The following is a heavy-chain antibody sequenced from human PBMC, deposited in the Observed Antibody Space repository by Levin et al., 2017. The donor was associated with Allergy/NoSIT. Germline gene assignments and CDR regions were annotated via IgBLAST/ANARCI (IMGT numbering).Heavy chain of an antibody. D-gene: IGHD3-16*01. CDR2: INPNSGGT. CDR3: ARDRDYDYVWGSYSGMDV. V-gene: IGHV1-2*02. CDR1: GYTFTGYY. J-gene: IGHJ6*02. Sequence: EASVKVSCKASGYTFTGYYMHWVRQAPGQGLEWMGWINPNSGGTNYAQKFQGRVTMTRDTSISTAYMELSRLRSDDTAVYYCARDRDYDYVWGSYSGMDVWGQGTTVTVSS.